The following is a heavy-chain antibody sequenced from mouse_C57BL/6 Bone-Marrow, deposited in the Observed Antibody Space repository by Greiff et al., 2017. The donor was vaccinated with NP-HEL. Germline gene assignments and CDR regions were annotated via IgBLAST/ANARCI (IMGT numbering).Heavy chain of an antibody. Sequence: EVQRVESGGGLVQPKGSLKLSCAASGFSFNTYAMNWVRPAPGKGLEWVARIRSKSNNYATYYADSLKDRFTISRDDSESMLYLQMNNLKTEDTAMYYCVRQGYDGYYLDYWGQGTTLTVSS. J-gene: IGHJ2*01. CDR3: VRQGYDGYYLDY. V-gene: IGHV10-1*01. CDR2: IRSKSNNYAT. D-gene: IGHD2-3*01. CDR1: GFSFNTYA.